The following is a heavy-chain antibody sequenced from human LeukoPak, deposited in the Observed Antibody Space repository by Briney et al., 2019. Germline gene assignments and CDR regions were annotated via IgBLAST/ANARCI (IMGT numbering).Heavy chain of an antibody. J-gene: IGHJ3*02. Sequence: PSETLSLTYTVSGDSISSGDYYWSWIRQPAGKGLEWIGRISSSGSTNYNPSLKSRVTISVDTSKNQFSLKLSSVTAADTAVYFCARGPYSYDSSGAFDIWGQGTMVTVSS. CDR2: ISSSGST. V-gene: IGHV4-61*02. CDR1: GDSISSGDYY. D-gene: IGHD3-22*01. CDR3: ARGPYSYDSSGAFDI.